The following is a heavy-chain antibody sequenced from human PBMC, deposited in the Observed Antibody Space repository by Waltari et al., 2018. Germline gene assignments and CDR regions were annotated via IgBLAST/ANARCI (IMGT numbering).Heavy chain of an antibody. CDR1: GYIFPSYA. J-gene: IGHJ5*02. D-gene: IGHD2-2*01. V-gene: IGHV7-4-1*02. Sequence: QVQLVQSGSELKKPGASVKISCKASGYIFPSYAINWFRQAPGQGLELMGWIITSTGNPTYAQGFTGRFVFSLDTSVSTTYLEINNLKAEDTAVYYCTREVVPAATIVVNWFDPWGQGTLVTVSS. CDR3: TREVVPAATIVVNWFDP. CDR2: IITSTGNP.